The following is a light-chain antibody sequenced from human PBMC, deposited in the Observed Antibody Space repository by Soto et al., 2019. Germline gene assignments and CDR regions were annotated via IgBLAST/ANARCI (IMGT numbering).Light chain of an antibody. V-gene: IGKV3-20*01. CDR1: QTINNNF. Sequence: EIVMTQSPGTLSLSPGERATLSCRASQTINNNFLGWYQQKPGQPPRLLIFAASRRATGIPDRFSGSGSGTDFTLTISRLEPGDFGVYYCLQDYSWPWTFGQGTKVEV. CDR2: AAS. J-gene: IGKJ1*01. CDR3: LQDYSWPWT.